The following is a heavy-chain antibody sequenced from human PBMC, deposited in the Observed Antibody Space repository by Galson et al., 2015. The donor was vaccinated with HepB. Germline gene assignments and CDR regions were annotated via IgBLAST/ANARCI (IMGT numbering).Heavy chain of an antibody. D-gene: IGHD2-2*01. CDR2: IKSKTNGGTT. V-gene: IGHV3-15*07. J-gene: IGHJ4*02. CDR3: TTDLLFVVVPAAMVY. Sequence: SLRLSCAASGFTFSSAWMNWVRQAPGKGLEWVGRIKSKTNGGTTDYAAPVKGRFTISRDDSKNTLYLQMNSLKTEDTAVYYCTTDLLFVVVPAAMVYWGQGTLVTVSS. CDR1: GFTFSSAW.